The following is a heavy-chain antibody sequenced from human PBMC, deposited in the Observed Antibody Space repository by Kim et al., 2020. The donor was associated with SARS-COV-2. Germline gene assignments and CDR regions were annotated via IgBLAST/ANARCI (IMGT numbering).Heavy chain of an antibody. Sequence: ADSVKGRFTISRDNAKNSLYLQMNSLRAEDTAVYYCARVHYYGSGSNNGYWGQGTLVTVSS. CDR3: ARVHYYGSGSNNGY. D-gene: IGHD3-10*01. V-gene: IGHV3-11*04. J-gene: IGHJ4*02.